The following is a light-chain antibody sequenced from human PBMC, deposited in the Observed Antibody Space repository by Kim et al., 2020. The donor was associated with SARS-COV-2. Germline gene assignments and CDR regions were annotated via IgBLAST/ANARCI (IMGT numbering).Light chain of an antibody. CDR1: QSVSSY. V-gene: IGKV3-11*01. J-gene: IGKJ4*01. CDR3: QQRSNWPPLT. CDR2: DAS. Sequence: SPGESATLSCRASQSVSSYLAWYQQKPGQPPRLLIYDASTRATGIPSRFSGSGSGTDFTLTISSLEPEDVAVYYCQQRSNWPPLTFGGGTKVDIK.